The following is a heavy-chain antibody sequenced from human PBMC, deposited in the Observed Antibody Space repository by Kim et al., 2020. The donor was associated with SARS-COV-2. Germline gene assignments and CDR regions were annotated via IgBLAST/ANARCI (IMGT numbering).Heavy chain of an antibody. CDR3: ARTASVAVAGKNWFDP. Sequence: SETLSLTCTVSGGSISSSSYYWGWIRQPPGKGLEWIGSIYYSGSTYYNPSLKSRVTISVDTSKNQFSLKLSFVTAADTAVYYCARTASVAVAGKNWFDPWGQGTLVTVSS. D-gene: IGHD6-19*01. V-gene: IGHV4-39*01. J-gene: IGHJ5*02. CDR1: GGSISSSSYY. CDR2: IYYSGST.